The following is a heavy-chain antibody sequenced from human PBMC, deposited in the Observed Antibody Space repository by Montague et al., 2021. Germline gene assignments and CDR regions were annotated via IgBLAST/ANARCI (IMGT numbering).Heavy chain of an antibody. Sequence: SETLSLPCTVSGGSISSSPFYWGWIRQSPGKGLEWIGSNYYRGNTYYNPSLKSRVSLSIDTSKNQFSLKMNSVTAADTAVYYCARAGPRTYGGDSLDYWGQGALVTVSS. J-gene: IGHJ4*02. CDR1: GGSISSSPFY. CDR3: ARAGPRTYGGDSLDY. D-gene: IGHD3-10*01. V-gene: IGHV4-39*01. CDR2: NYYRGNT.